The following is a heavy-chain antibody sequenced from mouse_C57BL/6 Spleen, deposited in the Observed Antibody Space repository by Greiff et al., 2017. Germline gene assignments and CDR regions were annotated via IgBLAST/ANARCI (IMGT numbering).Heavy chain of an antibody. J-gene: IGHJ2*01. CDR2: IDPSDSYT. CDR3: ARKGAHIVTLDY. D-gene: IGHD2-5*01. CDR1: GYTFTSYW. Sequence: QVQLKQPGAELVRPGTSVKLSCKASGYTFTSYWMHWVKQRPGQGLEWIGVIDPSDSYTNYNQKFKGKATLTVDTSSSTAYMQLSSLTSEDSAVYYCARKGAHIVTLDYWGQGTTLTVSS. V-gene: IGHV1-59*01.